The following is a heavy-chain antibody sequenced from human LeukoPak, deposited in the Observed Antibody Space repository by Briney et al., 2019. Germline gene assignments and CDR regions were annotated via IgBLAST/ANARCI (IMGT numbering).Heavy chain of an antibody. V-gene: IGHV5-51*01. CDR1: GYSFTPYW. J-gene: IGHJ4*02. CDR3: ARRKAVARISYFDS. Sequence: GESLKISCKTSGYSFTPYWITWVRQKPGKGLEWMGIIYPGNSDTKYSPSFQGQITISADKSINTAYLQWSSLEASDTAMYYCARRKAVARISYFDSWGQGTLVTVSS. D-gene: IGHD6-19*01. CDR2: IYPGNSDT.